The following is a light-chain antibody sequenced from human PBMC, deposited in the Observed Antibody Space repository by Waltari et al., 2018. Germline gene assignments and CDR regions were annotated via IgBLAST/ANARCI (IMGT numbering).Light chain of an antibody. CDR3: QQSYSTPVFT. Sequence: DIQMTQSPASLSPSVGERVTMTCRASENIRKVLNWYQQRPGEAPKLLIQTASNLQSGVPSRFSGSGSGTDFTLTISSLQPEDFATYFCQQSYSTPVFTFGPGTTVDVK. V-gene: IGKV1-39*01. CDR1: ENIRKV. J-gene: IGKJ3*01. CDR2: TAS.